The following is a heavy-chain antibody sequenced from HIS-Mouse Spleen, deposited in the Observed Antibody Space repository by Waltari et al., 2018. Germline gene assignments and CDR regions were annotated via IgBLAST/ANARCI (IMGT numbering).Heavy chain of an antibody. CDR2: IYYSGST. V-gene: IGHV4-39*07. D-gene: IGHD6-13*01. CDR3: AREIPYSSSWYDWYFDL. CDR1: GGSISSSSYY. J-gene: IGHJ2*01. Sequence: QLQLQESGPGLVKPSETLSLTCTVSGGSISSSSYYWGWIRQPPGKGLEWIVSIYYSGSTYYNPSLRSRVTRSVDTSKNQFSLKLSSVTAADTAVYYCAREIPYSSSWYDWYFDLWGRGTLVTVSS.